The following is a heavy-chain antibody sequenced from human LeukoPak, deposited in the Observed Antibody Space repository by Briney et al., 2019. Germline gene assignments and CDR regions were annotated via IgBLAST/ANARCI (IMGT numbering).Heavy chain of an antibody. D-gene: IGHD3-3*01. J-gene: IGHJ2*01. Sequence: DPSQTLSLTCTVSGGSISSGGYYWSWIRQHPGKGLEWIGYNTYYNPSLKSRVTISVDTSKNQFSLKLSSVTAADTAVYYCARAILTPSGYVWYFDLWGRGTLVTVSS. CDR1: GGSISSGGYY. V-gene: IGHV4-31*03. CDR2: NT. CDR3: ARAILTPSGYVWYFDL.